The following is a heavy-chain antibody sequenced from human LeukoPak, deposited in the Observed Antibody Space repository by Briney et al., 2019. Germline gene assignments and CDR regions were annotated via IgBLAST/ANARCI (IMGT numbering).Heavy chain of an antibody. CDR3: TRETAFDF. V-gene: IGHV3-48*04. CDR2: ISSRSSTI. CDR1: GFIFNDYS. Sequence: AGGSLRLSCVGSGFIFNDYSMNWVRQAPGKGPEWVSYISSRSSTIYYADSVKGRFTTSRDNAKNSLYLQMNSLRAEDSAVYYCTRETAFDFWGQGTVVTVSS. J-gene: IGHJ3*01.